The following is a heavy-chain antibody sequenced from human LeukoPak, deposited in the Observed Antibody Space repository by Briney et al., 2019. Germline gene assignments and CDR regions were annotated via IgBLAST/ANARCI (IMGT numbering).Heavy chain of an antibody. Sequence: GGSLRLSCAVSGFTFSNYWMHWVRQAPGKGLVWVSRISSDGSGASYADSVKGRFTISRDTAKNTLHLQMNSLRAEDTAVYYCARGGGRVVGDYWGQGTLVTVSS. D-gene: IGHD2-15*01. CDR2: ISSDGSGA. CDR3: ARGGGRVVGDY. J-gene: IGHJ4*02. CDR1: GFTFSNYW. V-gene: IGHV3-74*01.